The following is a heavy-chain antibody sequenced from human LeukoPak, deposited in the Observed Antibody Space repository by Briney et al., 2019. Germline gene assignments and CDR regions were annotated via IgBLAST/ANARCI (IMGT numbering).Heavy chain of an antibody. CDR3: ARDYCSGGSCLYYFDY. V-gene: IGHV1-18*01. CDR1: GYTFTSYG. CDR2: ISAYNGNT. D-gene: IGHD2-15*01. Sequence: ASVKVSCKASGYTFTSYGISWVRQAPGQGLEWMGWISAYNGNTSYAQNLQGRVTMTTDTSTSTAYMELRSLRSDDTAVYYCARDYCSGGSCLYYFDYWGQGTLVTVSS. J-gene: IGHJ4*02.